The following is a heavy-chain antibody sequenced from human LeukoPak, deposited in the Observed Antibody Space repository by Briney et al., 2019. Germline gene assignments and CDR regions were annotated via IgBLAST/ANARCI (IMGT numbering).Heavy chain of an antibody. CDR1: GGSISSGSYY. V-gene: IGHV4-61*02. D-gene: IGHD1-26*01. CDR3: ARDQTNYSGSYYYDTEGGWFDP. Sequence: SQTLSLTCTVSGGSISSGSYYWSWIRQPAGKGLEWIGRIYTSGSTNYNPSLKSRVTISVDTSKNQFSLKLSSVTAADTAVYYCARDQTNYSGSYYYDTEGGWFDPWGQGTLSPSPQ. CDR2: IYTSGST. J-gene: IGHJ5*02.